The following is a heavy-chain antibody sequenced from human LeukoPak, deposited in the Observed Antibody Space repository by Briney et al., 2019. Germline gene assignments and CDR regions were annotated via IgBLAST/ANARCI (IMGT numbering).Heavy chain of an antibody. CDR2: IIPIFGTA. D-gene: IGHD2-2*02. V-gene: IGHV1-69*13. CDR3: ARGYCSDTSCYNGVYWFDA. CDR1: GGTFSSYA. Sequence: ASVKVSCKASGGTFSSYAISWVRQAPGQGLEWMGGIIPIFGTANYAQKFQGRVTITADESTSTAYMELSSLRPEDTAVYYCARGYCSDTSCYNGVYWFDAWGQGSLVTVSS. J-gene: IGHJ5*02.